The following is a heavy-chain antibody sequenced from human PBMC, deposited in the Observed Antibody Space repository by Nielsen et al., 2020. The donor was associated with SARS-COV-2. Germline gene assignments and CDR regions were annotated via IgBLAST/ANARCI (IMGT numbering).Heavy chain of an antibody. D-gene: IGHD6-6*01. CDR2: INPSGGST. Sequence: ASVKVSCKASGYTFTSYYMHWVRQAPGQGLEWMGIINPSGGSTSYAQKFQGRVTITADESTSTAYMELSSLRSEDTAVYYCARDGSSGGRVLGYWGQGTLVTVSS. CDR1: GYTFTSYY. V-gene: IGHV1-46*01. J-gene: IGHJ4*02. CDR3: ARDGSSGGRVLGY.